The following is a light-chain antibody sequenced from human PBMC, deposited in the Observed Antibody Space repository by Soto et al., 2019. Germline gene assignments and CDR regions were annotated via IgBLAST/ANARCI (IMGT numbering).Light chain of an antibody. CDR1: QSVTNW. CDR2: HAS. V-gene: IGKV1-5*01. J-gene: IGKJ1*01. CDR3: QQYNSYCAT. Sequence: DIQMTQSPSTLPASLGDRVTITCRASQSVTNWLAWYQQKPGKAPKLLIYHASILNSVVPSRFSGPGSGTDFTLTNSTLQRDDFATDVCQQYNSYCATFGHGTKVEIK.